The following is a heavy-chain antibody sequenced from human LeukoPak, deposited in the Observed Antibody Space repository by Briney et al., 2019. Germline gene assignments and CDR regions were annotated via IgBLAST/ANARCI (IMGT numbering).Heavy chain of an antibody. CDR3: ARSPHNSAWYEKWFDP. Sequence: KPSETLSLTCTVSGGSISSYYWSWIRQPPRQGLEWIGFFSYSGSTNYNPSLESRVTVSIDSSKNQFSLKLSSVTAADTAVFYCARSPHNSAWYEKWFDPWGQGTLVTVSS. D-gene: IGHD6-19*01. J-gene: IGHJ5*02. CDR1: GGSISSYY. V-gene: IGHV4-59*12. CDR2: FSYSGST.